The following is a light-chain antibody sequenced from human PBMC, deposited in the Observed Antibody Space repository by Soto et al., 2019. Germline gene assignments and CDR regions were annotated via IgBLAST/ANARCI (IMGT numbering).Light chain of an antibody. CDR3: SSYAGSNNVV. CDR2: EVS. CDR1: SSDVCGYNY. Sequence: QSALTQPPSASGSPGQSVTISCTGTSSDVCGYNYVSWYQQHPGQAPKLMIYEVSKRPSGVPDRFSGSKSGNTASLTVSGLQAEDEADYYCSSYAGSNNVVFGGGTKLTVL. V-gene: IGLV2-8*01. J-gene: IGLJ2*01.